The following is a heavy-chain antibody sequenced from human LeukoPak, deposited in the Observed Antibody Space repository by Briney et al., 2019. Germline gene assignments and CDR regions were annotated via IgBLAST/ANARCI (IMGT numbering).Heavy chain of an antibody. V-gene: IGHV4-59*08. CDR1: GGSISGYY. CDR3: ARHSSPLGGLFDY. J-gene: IGHJ4*02. CDR2: IYYSGST. D-gene: IGHD6-13*01. Sequence: SETLSLTCTVSGGSISGYYWSWIRQPPGKGLEWIGCIYYSGSTDYSSSLRSRLTISVDTSENHFSLKLSSVTAADTAVYYCARHSSPLGGLFDYWGQGTLVTVSS.